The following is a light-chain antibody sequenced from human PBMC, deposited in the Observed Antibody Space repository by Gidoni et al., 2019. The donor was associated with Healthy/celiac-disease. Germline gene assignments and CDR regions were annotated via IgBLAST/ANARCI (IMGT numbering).Light chain of an antibody. Sequence: EIVLTQSPATLSLSPGERATLSCRASQSVSSYLAWYQQTPGQAPRLLIYDASNRATGIPARFSGSGSGTDFTLTISSLEPEDCAVYYCQQRSNWPQLTFXGXTKVEIK. V-gene: IGKV3-11*01. CDR3: QQRSNWPQLT. J-gene: IGKJ4*01. CDR2: DAS. CDR1: QSVSSY.